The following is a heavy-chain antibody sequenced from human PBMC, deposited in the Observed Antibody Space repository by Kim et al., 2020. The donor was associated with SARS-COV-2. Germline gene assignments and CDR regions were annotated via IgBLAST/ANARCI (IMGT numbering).Heavy chain of an antibody. D-gene: IGHD3-16*02. CDR3: AREKVAKYDYVWGSYRIYYYGMDV. Sequence: GGSLRLSCAASGFTFSSYGMHWVRQAPGKGLEWVAVISYDGSNKYYADSVKGRFTISRDNSKNTLYLQMNSLRAEDTAVYYCAREKVAKYDYVWGSYRIYYYGMDVWGQGTTVTVSS. V-gene: IGHV3-33*05. CDR2: ISYDGSNK. J-gene: IGHJ6*02. CDR1: GFTFSSYG.